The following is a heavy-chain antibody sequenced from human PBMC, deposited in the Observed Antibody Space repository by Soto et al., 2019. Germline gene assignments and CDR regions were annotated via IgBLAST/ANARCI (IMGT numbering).Heavy chain of an antibody. CDR3: ARDPGDDFSS. Sequence: EVQLVESGGGLVKPGGSLRLSCAASGFTFSSYSMNWVRQAPGKGLEWVSSISSSSSYIYYTDSVKGRFTISRDNAKNSLYLQMNSLRAEDTAVYYCARDPGDDFSSWGQGTLVTVSS. J-gene: IGHJ5*02. CDR2: ISSSSSYI. CDR1: GFTFSSYS. V-gene: IGHV3-21*01. D-gene: IGHD3-3*01.